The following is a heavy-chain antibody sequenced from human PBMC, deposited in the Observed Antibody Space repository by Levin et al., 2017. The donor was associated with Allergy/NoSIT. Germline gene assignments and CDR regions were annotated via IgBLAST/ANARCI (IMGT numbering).Heavy chain of an antibody. D-gene: IGHD4-17*01. CDR1: GFTFSSYG. Sequence: GGSLRLSCAASGFTFSSYGMHWVRQAPGKGLEWVAVIWYDGSNKYYADSVKGRFTISRDNSKNTLYLQMNSLRAEDTAVYYCARSSFTTVKIDYWGQGTLVTVSS. J-gene: IGHJ4*02. CDR2: IWYDGSNK. CDR3: ARSSFTTVKIDY. V-gene: IGHV3-33*01.